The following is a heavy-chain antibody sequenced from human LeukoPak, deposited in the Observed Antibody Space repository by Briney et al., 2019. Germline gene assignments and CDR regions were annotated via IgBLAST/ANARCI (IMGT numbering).Heavy chain of an antibody. CDR3: ARIRDGYNDAYDI. D-gene: IGHD5-24*01. Sequence: ALVKVSCKASGYTFTKSYIHWVRQAPGQRLEWMGLINPGGDNTNYAQNFQGRVTMTSDTSARTVYMELSSLRSEDTAIYYCARIRDGYNDAYDIWGQGTVVTVPS. V-gene: IGHV1-46*01. CDR2: INPGGDNT. CDR1: GYTFTKSY. J-gene: IGHJ3*02.